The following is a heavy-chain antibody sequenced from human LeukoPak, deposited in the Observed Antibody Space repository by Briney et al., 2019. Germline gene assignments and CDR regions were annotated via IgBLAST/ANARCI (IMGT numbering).Heavy chain of an antibody. CDR3: AKGTPRGIAAAGTDY. D-gene: IGHD6-13*01. CDR1: GFNFDDYA. CDR2: NSWDGGST. J-gene: IGHJ4*02. V-gene: IGHV3-43D*03. Sequence: GGSLRLCCGGPGFNFDDYAVHWVRRAPGKGLEWVSLNSWDGGSTSYAASVKGRFSVSSDNSKHSLSLQMKSWRHEGILLYYCAKGTPRGIAAAGTDYWGQGTMVTVSS.